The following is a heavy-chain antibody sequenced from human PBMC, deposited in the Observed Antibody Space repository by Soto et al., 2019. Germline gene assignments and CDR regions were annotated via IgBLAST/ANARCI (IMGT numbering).Heavy chain of an antibody. CDR3: ARVPYYYTSGTDYGMDV. CDR1: GFTFSDYY. J-gene: IGHJ6*02. D-gene: IGHD3-10*01. Sequence: QVQLVESGGGLVKPGGSLRLSCAASGFTFSDYYMSWIRQAPGKGLEWLSYISSSSSYTNYADSVEGRFTISRDNAKNSLYLQMNSLRAEDTAVYYCARVPYYYTSGTDYGMDVWDQGTTVTVSS. V-gene: IGHV3-11*06. CDR2: ISSSSSYT.